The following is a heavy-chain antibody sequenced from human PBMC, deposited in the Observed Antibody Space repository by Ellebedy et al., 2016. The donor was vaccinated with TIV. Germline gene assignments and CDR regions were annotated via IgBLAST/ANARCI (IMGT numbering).Heavy chain of an antibody. D-gene: IGHD6-19*01. CDR1: GFTFSSYD. V-gene: IGHV3-30*18. J-gene: IGHJ2*01. CDR2: ISYDANNK. Sequence: PGGSLRLSCAASGFTFSSYDMHWVRQAPGKGLEWVALISYDANNKYYADSVKGRFTISKDNSKNTLYLQMNSLRVEDTAVYYCAKLKGSGWYRWYFDRWGRGTLVSVSS. CDR3: AKLKGSGWYRWYFDR.